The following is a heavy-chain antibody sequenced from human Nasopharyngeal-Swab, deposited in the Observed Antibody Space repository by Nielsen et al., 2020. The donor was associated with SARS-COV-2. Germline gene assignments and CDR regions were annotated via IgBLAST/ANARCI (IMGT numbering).Heavy chain of an antibody. CDR1: GFTFSSYA. CDR3: AKSNDILTGYSFDY. J-gene: IGHJ4*02. V-gene: IGHV3-23*01. D-gene: IGHD3-9*01. Sequence: ETLSLTCAASGFTFSSYAMSWARQAPGKGLEWVSAISGSGGSTYYADSVKGRFTISRDNSKNTLYLQMNSLRAEDTAVYYCAKSNDILTGYSFDYWGQGTLVTVSS. CDR2: ISGSGGST.